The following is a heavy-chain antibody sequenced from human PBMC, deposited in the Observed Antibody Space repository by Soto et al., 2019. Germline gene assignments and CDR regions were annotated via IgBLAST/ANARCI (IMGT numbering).Heavy chain of an antibody. CDR3: TRKQVGATHSDY. CDR2: IRSKANSYAT. V-gene: IGHV3-73*02. CDR1: GFTFSGSA. J-gene: IGHJ4*02. Sequence: EVQLVESGGGLVQPGGSLKLSCAASGFTFSGSAMHWVRQASGKGLEWVGRIRSKANSYATAYAASVKGRFTISRDDSKNTAYLQMNSLKTEDTAVYYCTRKQVGATHSDYWGQGTLVTVSS. D-gene: IGHD1-26*01.